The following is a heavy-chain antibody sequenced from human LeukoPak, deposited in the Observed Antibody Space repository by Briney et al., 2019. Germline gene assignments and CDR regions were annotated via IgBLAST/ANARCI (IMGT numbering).Heavy chain of an antibody. Sequence: GASVKVSCKASGYTFTSYYMHWVRQAPGQGLEWMGIINPSGGSTSYAQKFQGRVTMTRDTSTSTVYMELSSLRSEDTAVYYCASSIGGYIAAAGFFDYWGQGTLVTVSS. CDR3: ASSIGGYIAAAGFFDY. CDR1: GYTFTSYY. CDR2: INPSGGST. V-gene: IGHV1-46*01. D-gene: IGHD6-13*01. J-gene: IGHJ4*02.